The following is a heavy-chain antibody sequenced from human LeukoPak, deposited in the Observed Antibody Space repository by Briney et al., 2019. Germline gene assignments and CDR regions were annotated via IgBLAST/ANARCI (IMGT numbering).Heavy chain of an antibody. CDR2: VSSTGGYI. CDR1: GFVFKDYH. J-gene: IGHJ3*02. Sequence: EGSLRLSCAASGFVFKDYHVHWVRQAPGKGLEWVASVSSTGGYIYYAESLRGRFTISRDNANNSLSLQMNSLRAEDTAVYYCARDQNGYNSRNSMTAFDIWGHGTMVTVSS. D-gene: IGHD5-24*01. CDR3: ARDQNGYNSRNSMTAFDI. V-gene: IGHV3-21*01.